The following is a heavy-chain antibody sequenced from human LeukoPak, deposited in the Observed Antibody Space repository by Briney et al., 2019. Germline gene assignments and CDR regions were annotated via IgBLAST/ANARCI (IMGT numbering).Heavy chain of an antibody. J-gene: IGHJ3*02. V-gene: IGHV1-2*02. D-gene: IGHD3-9*01. CDR2: INANSGGT. CDR1: GYTFTGYY. CDR3: ARAEKYYDILTGYQHDAFDI. Sequence: ASVKVSCKASGYTFTGYYMHWVRQTPGQGLEWMGWINANSGGTNYAQKFQGRVTMTRDTSISTAYMELSRLRSDDTAVYYCARAEKYYDILTGYQHDAFDIWGQGTMVTVSS.